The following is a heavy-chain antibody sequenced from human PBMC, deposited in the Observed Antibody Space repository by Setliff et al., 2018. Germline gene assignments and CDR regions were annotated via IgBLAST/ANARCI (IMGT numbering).Heavy chain of an antibody. D-gene: IGHD5-18*01. V-gene: IGHV1-2*02. J-gene: IGHJ6*03. Sequence: ASVKVSCKTSGFPLTGYYMHWVRQTPGQGLEWMGWINPSSGGTNYAQKFQGRVTMTRDTSISTAYMELSRLTSDDTAVYYCAREGVDTRSSTDYRYYMDVWGQGTTVTVSS. CDR3: AREGVDTRSSTDYRYYMDV. CDR1: GFPLTGYY. CDR2: INPSSGGT.